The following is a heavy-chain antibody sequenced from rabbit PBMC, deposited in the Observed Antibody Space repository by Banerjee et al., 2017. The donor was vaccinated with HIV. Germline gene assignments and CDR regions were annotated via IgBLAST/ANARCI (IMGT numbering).Heavy chain of an antibody. CDR1: GFDFSNHG. CDR3: VSYDDYGDRNL. V-gene: IGHV1S47*01. D-gene: IGHD2-1*01. J-gene: IGHJ4*01. CDR2: IDPVFGSI. Sequence: QEHLVESGGGLVQPGGSLKVSCKASGFDFSNHGVSWVRQAPGKGLEWIGYIDPVFGSIHYASWVNGRFTISDHNAQNTLYLQLNSLTAADTATYFCVSYDDYGDRNLWGPGTLVTVS.